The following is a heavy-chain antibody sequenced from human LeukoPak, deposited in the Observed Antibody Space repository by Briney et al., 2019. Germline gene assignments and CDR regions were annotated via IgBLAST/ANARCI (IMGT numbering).Heavy chain of an antibody. V-gene: IGHV3-23*01. D-gene: IGHD1-14*01. Sequence: GGSLRLSCAASGFTSSSYAMSWVRQAPGKGLEWVSAISGSGGNTYYADSVKGRFTISTDSSKNTLYLQMNSLRAEDTAVYYCAKVSGGGLYYDGMDVWGQGTTVTVSS. CDR3: AKVSGGGLYYDGMDV. J-gene: IGHJ6*02. CDR1: GFTSSSYA. CDR2: ISGSGGNT.